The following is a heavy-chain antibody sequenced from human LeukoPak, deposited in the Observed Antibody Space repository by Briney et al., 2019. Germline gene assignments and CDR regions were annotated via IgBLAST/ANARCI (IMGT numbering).Heavy chain of an antibody. CDR1: GFTFSNYS. CDR2: ISGGGGST. V-gene: IGHV3-23*01. D-gene: IGHD1-26*01. J-gene: IGHJ4*02. Sequence: GGSLRLSCAASGFTFSNYSMNWVRQAPGKGLEWVSTISGGGGSTYYADSVKGRFTISRDNSKNTLYLQVNSLRAEDTAVYYCAKGGKWDVTPFDYWGQGTLVTVSS. CDR3: AKGGKWDVTPFDY.